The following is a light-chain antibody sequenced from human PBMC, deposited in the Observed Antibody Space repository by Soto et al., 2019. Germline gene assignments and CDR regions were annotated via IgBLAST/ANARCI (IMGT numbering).Light chain of an antibody. CDR3: QQYGSSPPSST. J-gene: IGKJ5*01. CDR1: QRVSSGY. CDR2: GAS. Sequence: PGERAPLSCRASQRVSSGYLAWYQQKPGQAPRLLIYGASNRATDIPDRSSGRGSGTDFTLTISRLEPEDFAVYYCQQYGSSPPSSTFGQGTRLEIK. V-gene: IGKV3-20*01.